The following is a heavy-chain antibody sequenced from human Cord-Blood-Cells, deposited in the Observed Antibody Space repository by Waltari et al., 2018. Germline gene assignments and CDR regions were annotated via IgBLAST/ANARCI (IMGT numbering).Heavy chain of an antibody. D-gene: IGHD2-2*01. Sequence: QVQLQQWGAGLLKPSETLSLTCAVYGGSFSGYYWSWIRQPPGKGPEWIGEINHSGSTNYNPSLKSRVTISVDTSKNQFSLKLSSVTAADTTVYYCARGGGYCSSTSCFVKSYYYYGMDVWGQGTTVTVSS. CDR3: ARGGGYCSSTSCFVKSYYYYGMDV. J-gene: IGHJ6*02. V-gene: IGHV4-34*01. CDR2: INHSGST. CDR1: GGSFSGYY.